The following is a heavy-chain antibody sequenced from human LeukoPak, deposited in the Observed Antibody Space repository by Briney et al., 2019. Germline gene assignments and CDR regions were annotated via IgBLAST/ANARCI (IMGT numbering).Heavy chain of an antibody. CDR1: GFTFSSYW. J-gene: IGHJ4*02. D-gene: IGHD1-26*01. V-gene: IGHV3-7*01. CDR3: ARGSGSYYCDYFDY. Sequence: GGSLRLSCAASGFTFSSYWMSWVRQAPGKGLEWVANIKQDGSEKYYVDSVKGRFTISRDNAKNSLYLQMNSLRAEDTAAYYCARGSGSYYCDYFDYWGQGTLVTVSS. CDR2: IKQDGSEK.